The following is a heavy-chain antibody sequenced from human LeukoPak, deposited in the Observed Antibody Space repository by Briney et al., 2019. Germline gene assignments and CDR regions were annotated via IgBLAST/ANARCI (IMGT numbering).Heavy chain of an antibody. V-gene: IGHV3-9*01. Sequence: GGSLRLSCAVSGFTFDDYAMHWVRQAPGKGLEWVSGISWNSGSIDYADSVKGRFTIPRDNANNSLYLQMNSLRPEDTALYYCAKGSGRYWTFFDFWGQGTLVSVSS. CDR2: ISWNSGSI. J-gene: IGHJ4*02. CDR1: GFTFDDYA. D-gene: IGHD1-26*01. CDR3: AKGSGRYWTFFDF.